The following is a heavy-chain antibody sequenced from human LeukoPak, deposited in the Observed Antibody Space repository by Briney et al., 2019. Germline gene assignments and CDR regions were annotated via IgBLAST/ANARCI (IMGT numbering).Heavy chain of an antibody. CDR3: ARGPAAGSHFDY. CDR1: GYTFTGYY. J-gene: IGHJ4*02. Sequence: ASVKVSCKASGYTFTGYYMHWVRQAPGQRLEWMGWINPNSGGTNYAQKFQGRVTMPRDTSISTAYMELSRLRPDDTAVYYCARGPAAGSHFDYWGQGTLVTVSS. CDR2: INPNSGGT. D-gene: IGHD6-13*01. V-gene: IGHV1-2*02.